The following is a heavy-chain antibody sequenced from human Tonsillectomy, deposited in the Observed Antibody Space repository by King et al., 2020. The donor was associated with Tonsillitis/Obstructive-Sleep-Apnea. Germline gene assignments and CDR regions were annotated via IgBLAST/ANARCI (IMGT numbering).Heavy chain of an antibody. CDR1: GFTFTRYS. D-gene: IGHD1-26*01. J-gene: IGHJ4*02. V-gene: IGHV3-21*06. CDR2: ISSSSNFI. Sequence: VQLVESGGGLVKPGGSLILSCAASGFTFTRYSMNWVRQAPGKGLEWVSSISSSSNFIYYADSLKGRFSISRDNAKNSLYLQMNSLRAEDTAVYYCARGGLYSGGYAPDYWGQGTLVTVSS. CDR3: ARGGLYSGGYAPDY.